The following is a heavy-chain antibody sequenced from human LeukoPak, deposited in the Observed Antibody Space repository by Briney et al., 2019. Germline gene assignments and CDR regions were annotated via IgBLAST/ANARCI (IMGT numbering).Heavy chain of an antibody. Sequence: SETLSLTCTVSGGSISSGDYYWRWLRQPPGKGLVWIGYIYYSGSTYYNPSLKSRVTISVDAAKNQFSLKLTDVTAADTAAYYGGGEENCGGGGCDSYGMDVWGQGTTVTVSS. D-gene: IGHD2-21*01. CDR1: GGSISSGDYY. J-gene: IGHJ6*02. CDR3: GGEENCGGGGCDSYGMDV. CDR2: IYYSGST. V-gene: IGHV4-30-4*01.